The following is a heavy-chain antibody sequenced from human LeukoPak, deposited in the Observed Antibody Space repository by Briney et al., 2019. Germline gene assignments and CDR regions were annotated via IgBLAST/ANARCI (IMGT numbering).Heavy chain of an antibody. Sequence: SETLSLTCTVSDDSISSTSYYWGWIRQPPGKGLEWIGSMYSSGSTYYSPSLKSRVTISVDTSKNHFSLKLSSVTAADTAVYYCARGGIAAAGRGWFDPWGQGTLVTVSS. J-gene: IGHJ5*02. D-gene: IGHD6-13*01. CDR1: DDSISSTSYY. CDR3: ARGGIAAAGRGWFDP. V-gene: IGHV4-39*07. CDR2: MYSSGST.